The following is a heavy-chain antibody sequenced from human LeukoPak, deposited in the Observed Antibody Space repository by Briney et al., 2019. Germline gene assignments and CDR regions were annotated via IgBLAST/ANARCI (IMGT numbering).Heavy chain of an antibody. V-gene: IGHV3-7*01. CDR3: ARLPSTVKIDY. CDR2: INQDGSEK. J-gene: IGHJ4*02. D-gene: IGHD4-17*01. Sequence: PGGSLRLSCAASGFTFSSYEMNWVRQAPGKGLEWVANINQDGSEKYYVDSVKGRFTISRDNAKNSLYLQMDSLRAEDTAVYYCARLPSTVKIDYWGQGTLVTVSS. CDR1: GFTFSSYE.